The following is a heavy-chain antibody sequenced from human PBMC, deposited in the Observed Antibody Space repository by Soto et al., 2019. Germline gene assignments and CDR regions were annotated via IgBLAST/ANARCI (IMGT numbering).Heavy chain of an antibody. J-gene: IGHJ3*02. CDR3: AREINDSSGHDAFDI. D-gene: IGHD3-22*01. Sequence: SETLSLTCTVAGGSISSYYWSWIRPPPGKGLEWIGYIYYSGSTNYNPSLKSRVTISVDTSKNQFSLKLSSVTAADTAVYYCAREINDSSGHDAFDIWGQGTMVTVSS. CDR1: GGSISSYY. V-gene: IGHV4-59*01. CDR2: IYYSGST.